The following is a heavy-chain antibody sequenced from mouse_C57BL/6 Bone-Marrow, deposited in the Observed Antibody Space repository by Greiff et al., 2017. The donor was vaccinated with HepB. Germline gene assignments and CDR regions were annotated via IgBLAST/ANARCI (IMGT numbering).Heavy chain of an antibody. V-gene: IGHV1-22*01. CDR2: INPNNGGT. CDR3: ASLYYYGSPFAY. D-gene: IGHD1-1*01. CDR1: GYTFTDYN. J-gene: IGHJ3*01. Sequence: VQLQQSGPELVKPGASVKMSCEASGYTFTDYNMHWVKQSHGKSLEWIGYINPNNGGTSYNQKFKGKATLTVNKSSSTAYMELSSLTSEDSAVYYWASLYYYGSPFAYWGQRTLVTVSA.